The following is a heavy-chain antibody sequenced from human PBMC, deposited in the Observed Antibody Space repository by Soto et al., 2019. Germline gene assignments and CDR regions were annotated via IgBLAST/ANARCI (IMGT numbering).Heavy chain of an antibody. D-gene: IGHD1-26*01. J-gene: IGHJ6*03. CDR2: INHSGST. CDR3: ARGVGRLARYYYYMDV. CDR1: GGSFSGYY. V-gene: IGHV4-34*01. Sequence: SETLSLTCAVYGGSFSGYYWSWIRQPPGKGLEWIGEINHSGSTNYNPSLKSRVTISVDTSKNQFSLKLSSVTAADTAVYYCARGVGRLARYYYYMDVWGKGTTVTVSS.